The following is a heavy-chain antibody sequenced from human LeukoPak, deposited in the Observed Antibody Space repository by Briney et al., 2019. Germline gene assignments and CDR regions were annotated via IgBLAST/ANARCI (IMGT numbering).Heavy chain of an antibody. CDR2: ISWDSGSI. CDR1: GFTLSFYS. V-gene: IGHV3-9*01. J-gene: IGHJ4*02. Sequence: PGGSLRLSCAASGFTLSFYSMNWVRQAPGKGLEWVSGISWDSGSIGYADSVKGRFTISRDNAKNSLYLQMNSLRAEDTALYYCAKDHSLGLAWAVAGTLGYFDYWGQGTLVTVSS. D-gene: IGHD6-19*01. CDR3: AKDHSLGLAWAVAGTLGYFDY.